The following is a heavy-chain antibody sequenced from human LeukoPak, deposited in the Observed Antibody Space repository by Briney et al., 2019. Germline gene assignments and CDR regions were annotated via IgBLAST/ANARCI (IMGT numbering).Heavy chain of an antibody. V-gene: IGHV3-23*01. CDR3: AKDHGPKPKFPDDY. CDR1: GFTFSSYA. Sequence: PGGSLRLSRAASGFTFSSYAMSWVRQAPGRGLDWVSAISGSGGSTYYADSVKGRFTISRDNSKNTLYLQMNSLRAEDTAVYYCAKDHGPKPKFPDDYWGQGTLVTVSS. CDR2: ISGSGGST. J-gene: IGHJ4*02. D-gene: IGHD5-24*01.